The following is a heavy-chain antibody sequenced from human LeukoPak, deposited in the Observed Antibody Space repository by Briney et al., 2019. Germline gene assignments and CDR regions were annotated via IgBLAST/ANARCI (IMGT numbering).Heavy chain of an antibody. Sequence: SETLSLTCTVSGGSVISGSYYWSWIRQPPGEGLEWIGSIYYTGSPTNYNPSLKNRVTISVDTPKNQFSLKLTSVTAADTAVYYCARYRRVTHIQVDALDIWGQGAMVTVSS. J-gene: IGHJ3*02. D-gene: IGHD5-18*01. V-gene: IGHV4-61*01. CDR3: ARYRRVTHIQVDALDI. CDR1: GGSVISGSYY. CDR2: IYYTGSPT.